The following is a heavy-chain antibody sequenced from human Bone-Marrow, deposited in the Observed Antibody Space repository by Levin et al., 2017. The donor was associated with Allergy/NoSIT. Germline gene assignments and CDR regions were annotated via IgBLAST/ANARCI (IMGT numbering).Heavy chain of an antibody. CDR1: GYTFTDYY. Sequence: ASVKVSCRTSGYTFTDYYLHWVRQAPGQGLEWMGWIYPNTGVTNHTQKFQGWVSMTWDTSISTAYMELSRLRSDDTAVYYCARSGVYIYGLDVWGQGTTVTVSS. J-gene: IGHJ6*02. CDR2: IYPNTGVT. D-gene: IGHD2-15*01. V-gene: IGHV1-2*04. CDR3: ARSGVYIYGLDV.